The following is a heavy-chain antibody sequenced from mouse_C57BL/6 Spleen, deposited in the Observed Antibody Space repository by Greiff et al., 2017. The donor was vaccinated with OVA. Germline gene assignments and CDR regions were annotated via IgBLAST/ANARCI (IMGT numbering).Heavy chain of an antibody. J-gene: IGHJ3*01. Sequence: EVQLVESGGGLVQSARSLRLSCATSGFTFSDFYMEWVRQAPGKGLEWIAASRNKANDYTTEYSASVKGRFIVSRDTSQSILYLQMNALRAEDTAIYYCARDAAGGRDAYWGQGTLVTVSA. V-gene: IGHV7-1*01. CDR2: SRNKANDYTT. CDR3: ARDAAGGRDAY. CDR1: GFTFSDFY. D-gene: IGHD1-1*01.